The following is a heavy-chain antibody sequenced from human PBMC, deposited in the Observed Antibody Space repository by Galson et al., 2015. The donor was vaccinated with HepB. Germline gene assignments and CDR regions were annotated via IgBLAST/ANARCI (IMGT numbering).Heavy chain of an antibody. CDR3: ARHGMPDYGDYESADFDY. Sequence: ETLSLTCTVSGGSISSSSYYWGWIRQPPGKGLEWIGSIYYSGSTYYNPSLKSRVTISVDTSKNQFSLKLSSVTAADTAVYYCARHGMPDYGDYESADFDYWGQGTLVTVSS. CDR2: IYYSGST. J-gene: IGHJ4*02. V-gene: IGHV4-39*01. CDR1: GGSISSSSYY. D-gene: IGHD4-17*01.